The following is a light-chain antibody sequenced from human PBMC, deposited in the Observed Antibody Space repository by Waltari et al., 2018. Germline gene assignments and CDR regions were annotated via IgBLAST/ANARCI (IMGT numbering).Light chain of an antibody. V-gene: IGLV2-14*03. J-gene: IGLJ3*02. CDR1: SPYIGTYNS. Sequence: QSALTQPASVSGSPGQSITISCTGTSPYIGTYNSVSWYQPHPGKAPNLMIYAVSNRPSGVSNRFSASKSGNTASLTISGLQAEDEADYYCSSYTSTDTWVFGGGTKLTVL. CDR3: SSYTSTDTWV. CDR2: AVS.